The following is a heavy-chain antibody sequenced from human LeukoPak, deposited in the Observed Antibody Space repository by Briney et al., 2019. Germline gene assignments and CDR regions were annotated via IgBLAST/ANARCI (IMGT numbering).Heavy chain of an antibody. CDR1: GYTLTELS. Sequence: SVKVSCKVSGYTLTELSMHWVRQAPGKGLEWMGGFDPEDGETIYAQKFQGRVTMTEDTSTDTAYMELSSLRSEDTAVYYCATGVHWLGHSPSFDYWGQGTLVTVSS. CDR3: ATGVHWLGHSPSFDY. V-gene: IGHV1-24*01. J-gene: IGHJ4*02. CDR2: FDPEDGET. D-gene: IGHD6-19*01.